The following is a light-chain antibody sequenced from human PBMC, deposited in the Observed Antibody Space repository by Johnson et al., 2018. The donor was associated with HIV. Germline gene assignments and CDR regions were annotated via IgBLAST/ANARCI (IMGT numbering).Light chain of an antibody. CDR2: ENN. CDR3: GTWDSSLCGGV. V-gene: IGLV1-51*02. J-gene: IGLJ1*01. CDR1: ISNIGDNF. Sequence: QSVLTQPPSVSAAPGQKVTISCSGSISNIGDNFVSWYQQFPGTAHKLLIYENNRRPSGIPDRFSGSKSGTSATLGITGLQTGDEAGYYCGTWDSSLCGGVFRTGTKVTVL.